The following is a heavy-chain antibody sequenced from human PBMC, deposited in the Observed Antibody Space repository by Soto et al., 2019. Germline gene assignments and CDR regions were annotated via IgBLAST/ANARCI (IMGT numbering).Heavy chain of an antibody. D-gene: IGHD6-13*01. CDR3: AKDKEGGRGIFDY. CDR2: ISYDGSNK. J-gene: IGHJ4*02. V-gene: IGHV3-30*18. CDR1: GFTFSSYG. Sequence: GGSLRLSWAASGFTFSSYGMRWVRQAPGKGLEWVAVISYDGSNKYYADSVKGRFTISRDNSKNTLYLQMNSLRAEDTAVYYCAKDKEGGRGIFDYWGQGTLVTVSS.